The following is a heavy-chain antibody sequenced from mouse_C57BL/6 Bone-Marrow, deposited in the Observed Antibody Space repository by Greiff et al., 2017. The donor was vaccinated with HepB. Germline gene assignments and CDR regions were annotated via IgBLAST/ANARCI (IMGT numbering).Heavy chain of an antibody. D-gene: IGHD2-4*01. Sequence: QVTLKVCGPGILPSSQTLSLTCSFSGFSLSTSGMGVSWIRQPSGKGLEWLAHIYWDDDKRYNPSLPSRLTISKDTSRNQVFLKITSVDTADTATYYCAREDYAWFAYWGQGTLVTVSA. CDR3: AREDYAWFAY. CDR2: IYWDDDK. CDR1: GFSLSTSGMG. J-gene: IGHJ3*01. V-gene: IGHV8-12*01.